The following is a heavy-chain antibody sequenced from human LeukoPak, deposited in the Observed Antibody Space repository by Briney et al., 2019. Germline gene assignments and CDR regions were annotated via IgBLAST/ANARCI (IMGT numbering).Heavy chain of an antibody. V-gene: IGHV3-30*04. J-gene: IGHJ4*02. CDR1: GFTFSSYA. CDR2: ISYDGSNK. Sequence: GGSLRLSCAASGFTFSSYAMHWVRQAPGKGLEWVAVISYDGSNKYYADSVKGRFTISRDSSKNTLYLQMNSLRAEDTAVYYCAREAEYCSSTSCPFDYWGQGTLVTVSS. CDR3: AREAEYCSSTSCPFDY. D-gene: IGHD2-2*01.